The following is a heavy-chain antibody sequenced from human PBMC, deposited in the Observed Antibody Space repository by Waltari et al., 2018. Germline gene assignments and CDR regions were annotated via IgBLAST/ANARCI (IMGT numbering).Heavy chain of an antibody. CDR2: IYTSGST. V-gene: IGHV4-61*02. Sequence: QVQLQESGPGLVKPSQTLSLTCTVSGGSISSGSYYWSWIRQPAGKGREWIGRIYTSGSTNYTPSLKSSVTIAVDTSKNQFSLKLSSVTAADTAVYYCARDIAAAGYYYYYMDVWGKGTTVTVSS. CDR1: GGSISSGSYY. D-gene: IGHD6-13*01. CDR3: ARDIAAAGYYYYYMDV. J-gene: IGHJ6*03.